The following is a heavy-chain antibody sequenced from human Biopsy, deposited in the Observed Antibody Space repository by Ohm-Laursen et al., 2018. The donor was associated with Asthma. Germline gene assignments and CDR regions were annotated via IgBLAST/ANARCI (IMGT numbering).Heavy chain of an antibody. J-gene: IGHJ3*01. CDR1: RDIFSSYG. D-gene: IGHD2/OR15-2a*01. CDR3: ARDPSFFDPSVEGWHL. CDR2: IIPISLTP. V-gene: IGHV1-69*01. Sequence: SSVKVSCKGSRDIFSSYGFSWVRQAPGQGLEWMGGIIPISLTPSYARRFRGRVTISADEYTRTAYMELSSLRSEDTAVYYCARDPSFFDPSVEGWHLWGQGTMVTVSS.